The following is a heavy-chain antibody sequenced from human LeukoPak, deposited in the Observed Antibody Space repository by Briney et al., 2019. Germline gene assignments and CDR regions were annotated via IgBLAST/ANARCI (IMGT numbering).Heavy chain of an antibody. J-gene: IGHJ4*02. CDR2: ISGSDGST. CDR3: AKDHLGVPAAANFDY. CDR1: GFTFSSYA. D-gene: IGHD2-2*01. Sequence: AGGSLRLSCAASGFTFSSYAMSWVRQAPGKGLEWVSAISGSDGSTYYADSVKGRFTISRDNSKNTLYLQMNSLRAEDTAVYYCAKDHLGVPAAANFDYWGQGTLVTVSS. V-gene: IGHV3-23*01.